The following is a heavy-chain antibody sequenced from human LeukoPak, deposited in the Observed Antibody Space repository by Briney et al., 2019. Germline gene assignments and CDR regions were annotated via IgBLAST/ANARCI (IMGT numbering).Heavy chain of an antibody. CDR2: INPNDGGT. CDR1: GYTFTGYY. V-gene: IGHV1-2*02. J-gene: IGHJ5*02. D-gene: IGHD3-16*01. CDR3: ARDSVGGPGCFDP. Sequence: ASVTVSRKASGYTFTGYYLHWVRQAPGQGLEWMGWINPNDGGTNYAQRFQGRVTLTRATSISTAYMDLNGLTSDDTAVYYCARDSVGGPGCFDPWGQGTLDTVSS.